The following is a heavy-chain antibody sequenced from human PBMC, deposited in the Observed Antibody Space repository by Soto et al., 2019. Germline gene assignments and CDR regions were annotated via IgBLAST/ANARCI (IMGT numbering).Heavy chain of an antibody. V-gene: IGHV1-18*04. CDR1: GYTFTSYG. J-gene: IGHJ6*02. CDR3: ARDQGSGSYYYYYGMDV. Sequence: ASVKVSCKASGYTFTSYGISWLRQAPGQGLEWMGWISAYNGNTNYAQKLQGRVTMTTDTSTSTAYMELRSLRSDDTAVYYCARDQGSGSYYYYYGMDVWGQGTTVTVSS. CDR2: ISAYNGNT. D-gene: IGHD3-10*01.